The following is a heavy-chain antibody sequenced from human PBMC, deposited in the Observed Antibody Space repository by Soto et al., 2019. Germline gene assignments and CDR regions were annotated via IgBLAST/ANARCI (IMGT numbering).Heavy chain of an antibody. Sequence: SVKVSCKASGGTFSSYAISWVRQAPGQGLEWMGGIIPIFGTANYAQKFQGRVTITADESTSTAYMELSSLRSEDTAVYYCARERYDSSGYQWVDLWGLGTPVTVSS. CDR3: ARERYDSSGYQWVDL. CDR2: IIPIFGTA. CDR1: GGTFSSYA. V-gene: IGHV1-69*13. J-gene: IGHJ5*02. D-gene: IGHD3-22*01.